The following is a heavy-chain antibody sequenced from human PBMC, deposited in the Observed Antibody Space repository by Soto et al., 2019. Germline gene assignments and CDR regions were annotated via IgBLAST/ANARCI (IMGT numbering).Heavy chain of an antibody. CDR1: GFTFSNAW. D-gene: IGHD2-2*01. Sequence: PGGSLRLSCAASGFTFSNAWMSWVRQAPGKGLEWVGRIKSKTDGGTTDYAAPVKGRFTISRDDSKNTLYLQMNSLKTGDTAVYYCTTYTVIVVEPAAMNNYYGMDVWGQGTTVTVS. J-gene: IGHJ6*02. V-gene: IGHV3-15*01. CDR3: TTYTVIVVEPAAMNNYYGMDV. CDR2: IKSKTDGGTT.